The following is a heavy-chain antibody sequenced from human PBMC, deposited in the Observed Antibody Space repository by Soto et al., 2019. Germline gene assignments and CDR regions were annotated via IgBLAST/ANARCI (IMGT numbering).Heavy chain of an antibody. CDR3: ARYNWGAMGAFDI. V-gene: IGHV4-59*01. CDR2: IYYSGGT. CDR1: GGSISSYY. Sequence: QVQLQESGPGLVKPSETLSLTCTVSGGSISSYYWSWIRQPPGKGLEWIGYIYYSGGTNYNPSLRSRVTISVDTCKIRFSLKLSSVTAADTAVYYCARYNWGAMGAFDIWGQGTMVTVSS. D-gene: IGHD1-1*01. J-gene: IGHJ3*02.